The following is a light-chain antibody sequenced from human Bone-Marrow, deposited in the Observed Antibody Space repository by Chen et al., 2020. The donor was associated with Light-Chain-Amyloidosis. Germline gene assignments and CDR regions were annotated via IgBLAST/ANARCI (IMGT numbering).Light chain of an antibody. CDR3: QVWDRSSDRPV. CDR1: NIGSTS. CDR2: DDS. J-gene: IGLJ3*02. Sequence: SYVLTQPSSVSVAPGQTATIACGGNNIGSTSVHWYQQTPGQAPLLVVYDDSDRPSGIPERLSGSNSGNTDTLTISRVGAGDEADYYGQVWDRSSDRPVFGGGTKLTVL. V-gene: IGLV3-21*02.